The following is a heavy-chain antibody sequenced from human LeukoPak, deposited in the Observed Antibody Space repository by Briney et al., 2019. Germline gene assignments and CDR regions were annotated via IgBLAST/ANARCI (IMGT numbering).Heavy chain of an antibody. J-gene: IGHJ4*02. CDR1: GFTFSSYW. CDR2: IRLDGSEK. V-gene: IGHV3-7*04. CDR3: ARGGGYDFWSGYWEADY. Sequence: PGGSLRLSCAASGFTFSSYWMSWVRQAPGKGLEWVANIRLDGSEKYYVDSVKGRFTISRDNAKNSLYLQMNSLRAEDTAVYYCARGGGYDFWSGYWEADYWGQGTLVTVSS. D-gene: IGHD3-3*01.